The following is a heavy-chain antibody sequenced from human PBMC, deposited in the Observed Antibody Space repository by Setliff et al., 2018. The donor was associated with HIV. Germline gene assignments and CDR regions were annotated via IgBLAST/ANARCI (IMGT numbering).Heavy chain of an antibody. V-gene: IGHV1-18*01. Sequence: ASVKVSCKASGYTFTSYGISWVRQAPGQGLEWMGWISAYNGNTNYAQKFQGRLTMTTDTSTSTAYMELRSLRSDDTAMYYCATDPDGGNSDGWGQGTLVTVSS. CDR2: ISAYNGNT. CDR1: GYTFTSYG. CDR3: ATDPDGGNSDG. J-gene: IGHJ4*02. D-gene: IGHD2-21*02.